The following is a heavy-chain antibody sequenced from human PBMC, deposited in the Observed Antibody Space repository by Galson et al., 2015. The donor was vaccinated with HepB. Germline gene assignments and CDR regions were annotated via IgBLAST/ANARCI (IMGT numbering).Heavy chain of an antibody. J-gene: IGHJ2*01. CDR2: IDPSDSYT. D-gene: IGHD3-22*01. V-gene: IGHV5-10-1*01. CDR1: GYSFTSYW. CDR3: ARQPHAYYYYDSSGYRYWYFDL. Sequence: QSGAEVKKPGESLRISCKGSGYSFTSYWISWVRQMPGKGLEWMGRIDPSDSYTNYSPSFQGHVTISADKSISTAYLQWSSLKASDTAMYYCARQPHAYYYYDSSGYRYWYFDLWGRGTLVTVSS.